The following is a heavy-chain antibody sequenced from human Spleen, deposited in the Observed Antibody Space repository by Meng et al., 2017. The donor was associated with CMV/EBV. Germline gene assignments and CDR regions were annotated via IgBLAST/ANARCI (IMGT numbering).Heavy chain of an antibody. V-gene: IGHV4-4*02. CDR3: AKTSYFFDNNGVNAWFDP. Sequence: GSLRLSCAVSGGSITGSHWWSWVRQSPGKGLEWIGEILDIATNYNPSLKSRVTISLDKSKNQFSLKLTSVTAADTAIYYCAKTSYFFDNNGVNAWFDPWGQGTRVTVSS. D-gene: IGHD2-8*01. CDR2: ILDIAT. CDR1: GGSITGSHW. J-gene: IGHJ5*02.